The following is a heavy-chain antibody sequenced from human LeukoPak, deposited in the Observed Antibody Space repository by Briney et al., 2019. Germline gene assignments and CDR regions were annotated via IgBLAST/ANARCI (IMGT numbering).Heavy chain of an antibody. Sequence: GASVKVSCKVSGYTLTELSMHWVRQAPGKGLEWMGGFDPEDGETIYAQKFQGRVTMTEDTSTDTAYTELSSLRSEDTAVYYYATAVHYCSGGSCYFYFDYWGQGTLVTVSS. J-gene: IGHJ4*02. CDR1: GYTLTELS. V-gene: IGHV1-24*01. CDR2: FDPEDGET. CDR3: ATAVHYCSGGSCYFYFDY. D-gene: IGHD2-15*01.